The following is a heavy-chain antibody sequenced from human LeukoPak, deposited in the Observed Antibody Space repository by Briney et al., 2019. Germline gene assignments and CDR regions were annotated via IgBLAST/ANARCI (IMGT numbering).Heavy chain of an antibody. D-gene: IGHD4-11*01. CDR1: GYTFSAYY. Sequence: ASVKVSCKASGYTFSAYYIHWVRQAPGQGLEWMGWINPISGGTNYAQKFQGRVTMTRDTSISTAYMELSRLRSDDTAVYYCARDDATVTTFVWFDPWGQGTLVTVSS. V-gene: IGHV1-2*02. CDR3: ARDDATVTTFVWFDP. CDR2: INPISGGT. J-gene: IGHJ5*02.